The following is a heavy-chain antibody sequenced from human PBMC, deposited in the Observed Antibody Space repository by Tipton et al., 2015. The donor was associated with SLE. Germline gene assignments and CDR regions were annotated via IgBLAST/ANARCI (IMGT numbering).Heavy chain of an antibody. Sequence: GSLRLSCAVSSGSISSSDWWSWVRQPPGKGLEWIGEIYRSGSATYNPSLKSRVTISMDKSKDQFSLKLSSVTAADTAVYYCARGTVDYYGSGLYYYGLDVWGQGTAVTVSS. V-gene: IGHV4-4*02. CDR2: IYRSGSA. CDR1: SGSISSSDW. J-gene: IGHJ6*02. CDR3: ARGTVDYYGSGLYYYGLDV. D-gene: IGHD3-10*01.